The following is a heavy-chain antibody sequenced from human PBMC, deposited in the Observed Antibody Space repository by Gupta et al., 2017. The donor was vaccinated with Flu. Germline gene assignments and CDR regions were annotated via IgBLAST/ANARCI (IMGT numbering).Heavy chain of an antibody. D-gene: IGHD6-19*01. J-gene: IGHJ6*02. Sequence: TAVQWARQARGQRLEWRGWIVVGSGNTKYAQKFQGRVTLTRDMSTSTAYMELSSLGSDETAVYFGAADRGSDYDSSGMDVWGQGTTVTVSS. V-gene: IGHV1-58*01. CDR1: TA. CDR2: IVVGSGNT. CDR3: AADRGSDYDSSGMDV.